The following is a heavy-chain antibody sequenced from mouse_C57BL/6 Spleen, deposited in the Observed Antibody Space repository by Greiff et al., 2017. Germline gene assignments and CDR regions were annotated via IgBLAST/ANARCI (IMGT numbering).Heavy chain of an antibody. D-gene: IGHD2-4*01. Sequence: QVQLQQSGAELARPGASVKLSCKASGYTFTSYGISWVKQRTGKGLEWIGEIYPRGGNTYYNEKFKGKATLTADKSSSTAYMELRSLTSEDSAVYFCARGDYDGGGFAYWGQGTLVTVSA. CDR2: IYPRGGNT. V-gene: IGHV1-81*01. CDR1: GYTFTSYG. CDR3: ARGDYDGGGFAY. J-gene: IGHJ3*01.